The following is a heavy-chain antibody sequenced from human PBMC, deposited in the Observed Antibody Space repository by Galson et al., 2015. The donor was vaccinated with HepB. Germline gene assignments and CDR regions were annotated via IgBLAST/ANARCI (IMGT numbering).Heavy chain of an antibody. CDR2: FSGYNGDT. D-gene: IGHD6-6*01. V-gene: IGHV1-18*01. CDR3: ARARYSSSPPDY. Sequence: SVKVSCKASGYSFRNYGISWVRQAPGQGLEWMGWFSGYNGDTGYAQKIQGRVTMTIDTSTTTAYMELRSLRSDDTAVYYCARARYSSSPPDYWGQGTLVTVSS. J-gene: IGHJ4*02. CDR1: GYSFRNYG.